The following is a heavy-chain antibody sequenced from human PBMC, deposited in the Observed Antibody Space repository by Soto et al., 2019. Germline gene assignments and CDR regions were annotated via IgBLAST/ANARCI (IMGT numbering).Heavy chain of an antibody. CDR3: ARDPDSNWMDNWFDP. D-gene: IGHD1-1*01. Sequence: SVKVSCKASGGTFSSYAISWVRQAPGQGLEWMGGIIPIFGTANYAQKFQGRVTITADKSTSTAYMELSSLRSEDTAVYYCARDPDSNWMDNWFDPWGQGTLVTVSP. V-gene: IGHV1-69*06. CDR2: IIPIFGTA. J-gene: IGHJ5*02. CDR1: GGTFSSYA.